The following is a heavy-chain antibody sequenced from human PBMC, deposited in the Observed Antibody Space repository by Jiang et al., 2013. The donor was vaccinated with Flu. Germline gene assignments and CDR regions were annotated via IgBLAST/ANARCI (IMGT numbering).Heavy chain of an antibody. J-gene: IGHJ5*02. V-gene: IGHV3-23*01. Sequence: ESGGGLVQPGGSLRLSCAASGFTFSSYAMSWVRQAPGKGLEWVSAISGSGGSTYYADSVKGRFTISRDNSKNTLYLQMNSLRAEDTAVYYCAKDVGYCSGGSCYSSVNWFDPWGQGTLVTVSS. D-gene: IGHD2-15*01. CDR2: ISGSGGST. CDR3: AKDVGYCSGGSCYSSVNWFDP. CDR1: GFTFSSYA.